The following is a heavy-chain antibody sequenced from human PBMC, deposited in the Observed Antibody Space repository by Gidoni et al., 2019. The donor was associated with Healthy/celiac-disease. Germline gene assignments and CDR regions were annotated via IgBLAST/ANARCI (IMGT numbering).Heavy chain of an antibody. CDR1: GYSFTSYW. J-gene: IGHJ5*02. CDR3: ARLEGPTSRRGWFDP. CDR2: IYPGDSDT. D-gene: IGHD6-13*01. Sequence: EVQLVQSGAAVKKPGESLKISCKGSGYSFTSYWNGWVRQMPGKGLEWMGIIYPGDSDTRYRPSFQGQVTISADKSISTAYLQWSSLKASDTAMYYCARLEGPTSRRGWFDPWGQGTLVTVSS. V-gene: IGHV5-51*01.